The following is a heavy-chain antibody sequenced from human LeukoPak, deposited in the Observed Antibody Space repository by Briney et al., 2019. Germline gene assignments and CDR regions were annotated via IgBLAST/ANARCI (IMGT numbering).Heavy chain of an antibody. J-gene: IGHJ6*03. CDR2: INPNSGGT. D-gene: IGHD3-3*01. CDR3: ARDAGVIKPYYYYYYYMDV. CDR1: GYTFTGYY. V-gene: IGHV1-2*02. Sequence: ASVKVSCKASGYTFTGYYMHWVRQAPGQGLEWMGWINPNSGGTNYAQKFQGRVTMTRDTSIGTAYMELSRLRSDDTAVYYCARDAGVIKPYYYYYYYMDVWGKGTTVTVSS.